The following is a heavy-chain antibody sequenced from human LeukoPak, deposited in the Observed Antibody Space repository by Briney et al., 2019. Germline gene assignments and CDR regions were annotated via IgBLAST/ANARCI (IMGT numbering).Heavy chain of an antibody. V-gene: IGHV3-74*01. J-gene: IGHJ3*02. Sequence: GGSLRLSCAASGFTFSSYWMHWVRQAPGKGLVWVSRINSDGSSTSYADSVKGRFTISRDNAKNTVYLQMNSLRAEDTAVYYCARVRYSSSWRTRYDAFDIWGQGTMVTVSS. CDR1: GFTFSSYW. CDR2: INSDGSST. CDR3: ARVRYSSSWRTRYDAFDI. D-gene: IGHD6-13*01.